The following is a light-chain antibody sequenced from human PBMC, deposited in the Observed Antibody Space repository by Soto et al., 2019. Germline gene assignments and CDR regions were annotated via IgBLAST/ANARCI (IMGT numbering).Light chain of an antibody. CDR2: GAS. CDR1: QDISSS. CDR3: QQTKSYPST. Sequence: AIQLTQSPSSLSASVGDRVTITCRASQDISSSLAWYQQKAGNAPKLLIYGASILQSGVPSGFSGSGFGTDFTLTISSLRAEDFAIYFCQQTKSYPSTFGGGTRVEI. V-gene: IGKV1-13*02. J-gene: IGKJ4*01.